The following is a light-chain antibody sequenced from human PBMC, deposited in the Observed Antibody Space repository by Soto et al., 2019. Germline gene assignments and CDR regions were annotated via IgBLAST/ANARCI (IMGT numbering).Light chain of an antibody. V-gene: IGLV2-14*03. CDR2: DVN. CDR1: GSDVGGYNY. J-gene: IGLJ2*01. CDR3: ASFTRSVTVV. Sequence: SVLTQPASVSGSPGQSITISCAGTGSDVGGYNYVSWYQQHPGKVPRLIISDVNKRPSGVSDRFSGSKSGNTASLTISGLQAEDEADYYCASFTRSVTVVFGGGTKVTVL.